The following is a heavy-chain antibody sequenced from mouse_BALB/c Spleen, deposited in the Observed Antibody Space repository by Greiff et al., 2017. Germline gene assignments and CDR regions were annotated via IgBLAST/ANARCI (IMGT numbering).Heavy chain of an antibody. CDR2: INPSTGYT. CDR1: GYTFTSYW. CDR3: ARRSLMITTAMDY. J-gene: IGHJ4*01. Sequence: VMLVESGAELAKPGASVKMSCKASGYTFTSYWMHWVKQRPGQGLEWIGYINPSTGYTEYNQKFKDKATLTADKSSSTAYMQLSSLTSEDSAVYYCARRSLMITTAMDYWGQGTSVTVSS. D-gene: IGHD2-4*01. V-gene: IGHV1-7*01.